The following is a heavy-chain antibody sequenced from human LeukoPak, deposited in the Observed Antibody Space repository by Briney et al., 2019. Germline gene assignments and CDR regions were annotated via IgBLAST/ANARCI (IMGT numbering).Heavy chain of an antibody. J-gene: IGHJ4*02. CDR1: GFTFNSYA. CDR3: ARHRSSWLIDY. V-gene: IGHV3-23*01. CDR2: ISVSGGNT. Sequence: GGSLRLSCAASGFTFNSYAMSWVRQAPWEGLQWVSGISVSGGNTYYADSVRGRFTISRDNSKNTLYLQMNSLRAEDTAVYYCARHRSSWLIDYWGQGTLVTVSS. D-gene: IGHD6-6*01.